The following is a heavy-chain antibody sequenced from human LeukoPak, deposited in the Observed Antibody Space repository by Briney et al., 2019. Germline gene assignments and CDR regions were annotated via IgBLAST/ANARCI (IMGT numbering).Heavy chain of an antibody. CDR2: IYYSGST. Sequence: SETLSLTCTVSGGSLSSTSYYWGWIRQPPGTGLEWIGSIYYSGSTYYNPSVKSRVTVSVDTSKNHFSLKLSSVTAADTAVYYCARAPYGGNSYYYYYYMDVWGKGTTVTVSS. CDR1: GGSLSSTSYY. V-gene: IGHV4-39*07. CDR3: ARAPYGGNSYYYYYYMDV. D-gene: IGHD4-23*01. J-gene: IGHJ6*03.